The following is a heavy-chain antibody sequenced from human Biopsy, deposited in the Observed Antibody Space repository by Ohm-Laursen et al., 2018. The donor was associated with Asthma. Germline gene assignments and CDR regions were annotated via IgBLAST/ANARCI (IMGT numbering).Heavy chain of an antibody. CDR2: IFHRGST. J-gene: IGHJ4*02. V-gene: IGHV4-4*01. CDR1: GGSISNTNW. CDR3: ARAPIPAYSDSSGFDL. Sequence: PGTLSLTCAVSGGSISNTNWWSWVRQSPGKGLEWLGVIFHRGSTNDNPSPKSRVTMSVDKSKNHFSLKLSSVTAADTAVYFCARAPIPAYSDSSGFDLWGQGTLVTVPS. D-gene: IGHD3-22*01.